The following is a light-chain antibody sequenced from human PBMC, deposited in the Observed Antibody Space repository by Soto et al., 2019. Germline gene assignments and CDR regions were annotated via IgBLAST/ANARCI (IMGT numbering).Light chain of an antibody. V-gene: IGKV3D-20*01. CDR3: QHADSFPLIA. CDR2: DAY. Sequence: IVLTQSPGTLYLSLGERARLPSGPSQSVSSNYLAWYQQKPGLAHRIIIYDAYNRATGIPDRFSGSGSGTDFTLTIIRLQPEDFATYYCQHADSFPLIAFGKWKRLEIK. CDR1: QSVSSNY. J-gene: IGKJ5*01.